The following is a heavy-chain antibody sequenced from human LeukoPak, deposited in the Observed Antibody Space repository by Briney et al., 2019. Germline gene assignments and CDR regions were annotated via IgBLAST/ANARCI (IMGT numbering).Heavy chain of an antibody. Sequence: GGSLRLSCAASGFTFSSYSMYWVRQAPGKGLEWVSSISSSSSYIYYADSVKGRFTISRDNAKNSLYLQMNSLRAEDTAVYYCARARLSVAGDYFDYWGQGTLVTVSS. J-gene: IGHJ4*02. CDR1: GFTFSSYS. CDR2: ISSSSSYI. CDR3: ARARLSVAGDYFDY. D-gene: IGHD6-19*01. V-gene: IGHV3-21*04.